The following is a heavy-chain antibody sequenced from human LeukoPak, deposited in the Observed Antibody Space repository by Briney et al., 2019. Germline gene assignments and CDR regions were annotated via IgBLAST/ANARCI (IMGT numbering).Heavy chain of an antibody. Sequence: SETLSLTCTVSGGSISSSSYYWGWIRQPPGKGLEWIGSIYYSGSTYYNPSLKSRVAISVDTSKNQFSLKLSSVTAADTAVYYCASGYSGSYYGWGQGTLVTVSS. CDR1: GGSISSSSYY. CDR3: ASGYSGSYYG. V-gene: IGHV4-39*01. CDR2: IYYSGST. D-gene: IGHD1-26*01. J-gene: IGHJ4*02.